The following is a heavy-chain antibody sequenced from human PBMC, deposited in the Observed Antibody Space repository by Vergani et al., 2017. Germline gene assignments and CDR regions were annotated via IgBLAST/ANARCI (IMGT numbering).Heavy chain of an antibody. J-gene: IGHJ5*02. CDR1: DGSISSYY. V-gene: IGHV4-59*12. CDR3: AINGPYYDIQPVWFDP. Sequence: QVQLQESGPGLVKPSETLSLTGTVSDGSISSYYWSWIRQPPGKGLEWIGYIYYSGSTNYNRSLKSRVTISVDTSNNQFSLNLRAVTAADTAVYYCAINGPYYDIQPVWFDPWGQGTLVTVSS. CDR2: IYYSGST. D-gene: IGHD3-9*01.